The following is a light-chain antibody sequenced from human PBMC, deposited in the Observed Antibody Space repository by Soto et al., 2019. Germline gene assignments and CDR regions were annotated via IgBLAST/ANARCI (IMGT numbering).Light chain of an antibody. V-gene: IGKV3-15*01. CDR3: QQYNNWPCT. CDR1: QSVSGN. J-gene: IGKJ1*01. CDR2: DAS. Sequence: EIVMTQSPATLSVSPGDRATLSCRASQSVSGNVAWFLQRPGQAPRLVIYDASTRATGIPVRFSGGASGTEFTLTISCLQSEDFAVYYCQQYNNWPCTFGQGTKVEIK.